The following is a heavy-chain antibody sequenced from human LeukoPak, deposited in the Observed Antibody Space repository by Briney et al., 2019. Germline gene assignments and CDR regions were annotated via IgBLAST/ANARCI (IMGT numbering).Heavy chain of an antibody. CDR1: GFTFSSYG. CDR3: ARNGHTFREYYDILTGYHEFYYFDC. CDR2: IWYDGSNK. V-gene: IGHV3-33*01. Sequence: PGGSLRLSCAASGFTFSSYGMHWVRQAPGKGLEWVAVIWYDGSNKYYADSVKGRFTISRDNSKNTLYLQMNSLRAEDTAVYYCARNGHTFREYYDILTGYHEFYYFDCWGQGTLVTVSS. J-gene: IGHJ4*02. D-gene: IGHD3-9*01.